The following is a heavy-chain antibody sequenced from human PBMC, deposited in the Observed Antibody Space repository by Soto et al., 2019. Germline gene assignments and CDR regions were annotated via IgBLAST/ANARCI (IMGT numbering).Heavy chain of an antibody. CDR3: ARVFGYYDSSHGFPPSNYYYYGMDV. CDR2: IIPIFGTA. V-gene: IGHV1-69*13. D-gene: IGHD3-22*01. J-gene: IGHJ6*02. Sequence: SVKVSCKASGGTFSSYAISWVRQAPGQGLEWMGGIIPIFGTANYAQKFQGRVTITADESTSTAYMELSSLRSEDTAVYYCARVFGYYDSSHGFPPSNYYYYGMDVWGQGTTVTVSS. CDR1: GGTFSSYA.